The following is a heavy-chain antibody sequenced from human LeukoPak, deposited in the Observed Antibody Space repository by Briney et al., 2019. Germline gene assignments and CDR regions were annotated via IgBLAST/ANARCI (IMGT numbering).Heavy chain of an antibody. V-gene: IGHV1-2*06. D-gene: IGHD3-9*01. CDR3: ARGTDILTGYTY. CDR1: VYTFTGYY. J-gene: IGHJ4*02. CDR2: INPNSGGT. Sequence: ASVKVSCKASVYTFTGYYMHWVRQAPGQGLEWMGRINPNSGGTNYAQKFQGRVTMTRDTSISTAYMELSRLRSDDTAVYYCARGTDILTGYTYWGQGTLVTVSS.